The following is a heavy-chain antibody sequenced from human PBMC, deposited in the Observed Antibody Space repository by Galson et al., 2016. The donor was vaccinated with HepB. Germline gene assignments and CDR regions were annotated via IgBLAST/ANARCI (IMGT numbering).Heavy chain of an antibody. CDR1: GFTFSTYG. CDR2: IWYDGSDK. V-gene: IGHV3-33*01. CDR3: ARDSSVGVAAYYFDY. J-gene: IGHJ4*02. D-gene: IGHD3-3*01. Sequence: SLRLSCAASGFTFSTYGMHWVRQAPGKGLEWVSVIWYDGSDKYYADSVKGRFTISRDNSKNTLYLQMNSLRAEDTAVYYCARDSSVGVAAYYFDYWGQGTLVTVSS.